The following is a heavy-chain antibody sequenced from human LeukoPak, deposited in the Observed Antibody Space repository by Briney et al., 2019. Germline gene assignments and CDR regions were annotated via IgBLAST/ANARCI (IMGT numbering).Heavy chain of an antibody. D-gene: IGHD3-22*01. CDR2: IKSKTDGGTT. CDR3: TTREALFYYDSSGYDGFFDY. CDR1: GFTFSNAW. J-gene: IGHJ4*02. V-gene: IGHV3-15*01. Sequence: PGGSLRLSCAASGFTFSNAWMSWVRQAPGKGLEWVGRIKSKTDGGTTDYAAPVKGRFTISRDDSKNTLYLQMNSLKTEDTAVYYCTTREALFYYDSSGYDGFFDYWGQGTLVTVSS.